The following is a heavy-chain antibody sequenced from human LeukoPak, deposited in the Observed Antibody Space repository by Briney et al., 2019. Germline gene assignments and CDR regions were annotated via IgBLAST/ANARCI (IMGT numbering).Heavy chain of an antibody. CDR3: ARERYYDSSTGLDY. Sequence: GGSLRLSCAASGFTFSTYSMNWVRQAPGKGLVWVSYISSSSSNIYYADSVKGRFTISRDNAKTSLCLQMNSLRAEDTAVYYCARERYYDSSTGLDYWGQGTLVTVSS. V-gene: IGHV3-48*01. D-gene: IGHD3-22*01. CDR1: GFTFSTYS. CDR2: ISSSSSNI. J-gene: IGHJ4*02.